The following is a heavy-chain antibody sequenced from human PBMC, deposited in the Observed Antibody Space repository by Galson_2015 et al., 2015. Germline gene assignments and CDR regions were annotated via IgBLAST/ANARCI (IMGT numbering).Heavy chain of an antibody. CDR2: IYATGST. Sequence: ETLSLTCTVSGGSITSSYWSWIRQSPEKGLVWIGYIYATGSTNYNPSLKSRVTISVDTSKNQFSLNLSSVTAADTAVYYCARSFSTSWQYFDFWGHGTLVTVSS. CDR3: ARSFSTSWQYFDF. J-gene: IGHJ4*01. CDR1: GGSITSSY. V-gene: IGHV4-59*01. D-gene: IGHD6-13*01.